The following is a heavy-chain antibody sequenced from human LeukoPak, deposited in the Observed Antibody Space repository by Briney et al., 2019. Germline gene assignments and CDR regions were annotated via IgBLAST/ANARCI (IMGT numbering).Heavy chain of an antibody. J-gene: IGHJ4*02. D-gene: IGHD6-6*01. CDR1: GFTFSSYA. CDR3: ARDPYQYSSSGAFDY. CDR2: ISYDGSNK. V-gene: IGHV3-30-3*01. Sequence: GGSLRLSCAASGFTFSSYAMHWVRQAPGKGLEWVAVISYDGSNKYYADSVKGRFTISRDNSKNTLYLQMNSLRAEDTAVYYCARDPYQYSSSGAFDYWGQGTLVTVSS.